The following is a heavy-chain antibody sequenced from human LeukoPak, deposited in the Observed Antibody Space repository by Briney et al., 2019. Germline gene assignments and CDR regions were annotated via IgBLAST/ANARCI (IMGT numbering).Heavy chain of an antibody. V-gene: IGHV1-69*13. Sequence: ASVKVSCKASGGTFTSYAISWVRQAPGQGLEWMGGIIPIFGTANYAQKFQGRVTITADESTSTAYMELSSLRSEDTAVYYCARGGDDYGDYVSWFDPWGQGTPVTVSS. D-gene: IGHD4-17*01. CDR3: ARGGDDYGDYVSWFDP. CDR2: IIPIFGTA. J-gene: IGHJ5*02. CDR1: GGTFTSYA.